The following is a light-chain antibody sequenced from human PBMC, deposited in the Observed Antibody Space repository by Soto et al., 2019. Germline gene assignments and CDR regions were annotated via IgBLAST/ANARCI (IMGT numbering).Light chain of an antibody. J-gene: IGKJ1*01. CDR3: QHYNNWPPWT. CDR1: QSIVSN. CDR2: DAS. Sequence: EIVMTQSPATLSVSPGERATLSCRASQSIVSNLAWYQHKPGQVPRLLIYDASNRATGIPARFSGGGSGTEFPLTISSLQSEDVAVYYCQHYNNWPPWTFGQGTKVEIK. V-gene: IGKV3-15*01.